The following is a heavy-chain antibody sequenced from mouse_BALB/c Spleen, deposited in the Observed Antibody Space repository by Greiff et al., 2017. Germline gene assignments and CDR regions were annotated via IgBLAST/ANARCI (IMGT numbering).Heavy chain of an antibody. CDR2: ISTYYGDA. V-gene: IGHV1S137*01. CDR1: GYTFTDYA. D-gene: IGHD1-1*01. CDR3: ARRGTVHYYAMDY. Sequence: QVQLQQSGAELVRPGVSVKISCKGSGYTFTDYAMHWVKQSHAKSLEWIGVISTYYGDASYNQKFKGNATMTVDKSSSTAYMELARLTSEDSAIYYCARRGTVHYYAMDYWGQGTSVTVSS. J-gene: IGHJ4*01.